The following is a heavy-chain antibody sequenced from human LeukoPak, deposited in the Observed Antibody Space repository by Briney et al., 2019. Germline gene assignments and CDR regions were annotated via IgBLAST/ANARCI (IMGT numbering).Heavy chain of an antibody. V-gene: IGHV3-74*01. CDR2: ISADGSVT. Sequence: HSGGSLRLSCADSGFTFSRYWMHWVRQTPGKGLVWVSCISADGSVTRYADSVKGRFTISRDNTKSTLNLQMHSLRAEDTAVYYCATAGGDGSRMGFDPWGQGTLVTVSS. CDR1: GFTFSRYW. CDR3: ATAGGDGSRMGFDP. J-gene: IGHJ5*02. D-gene: IGHD2-15*01.